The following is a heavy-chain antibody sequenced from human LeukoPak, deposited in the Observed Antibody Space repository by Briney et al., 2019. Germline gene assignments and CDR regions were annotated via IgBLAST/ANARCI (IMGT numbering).Heavy chain of an antibody. V-gene: IGHV4-59*01. CDR1: GASISSYY. D-gene: IGHD3-16*02. Sequence: SETLSLTCTVSGASISSYYWSWIRQPPGKGLEWIASRHYRGTTNYNPSLESRVTISVDTSRKQFSLKLSSVTAADTAVYYCARDPKYYDYVWGSYRYGAFDIWGQGTMVTVSS. CDR2: RHYRGTT. J-gene: IGHJ3*02. CDR3: ARDPKYYDYVWGSYRYGAFDI.